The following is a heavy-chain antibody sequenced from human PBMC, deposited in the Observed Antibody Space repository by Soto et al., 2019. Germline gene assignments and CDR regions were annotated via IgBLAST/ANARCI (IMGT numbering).Heavy chain of an antibody. Sequence: SATQSLTGAIDGVSFSCYCLIWIRPPPGKGLEWIGEINHSGSTNYNPSLKSRVTISVDTSKNQFSLKLSSVTAADTAVYYCARGKLSDYVWGSYRYHFDYWGQGTAVNGSS. J-gene: IGHJ4*02. V-gene: IGHV4-34*01. CDR3: ARGKLSDYVWGSYRYHFDY. CDR2: INHSGST. CDR1: GVSFSCYC. D-gene: IGHD3-16*02.